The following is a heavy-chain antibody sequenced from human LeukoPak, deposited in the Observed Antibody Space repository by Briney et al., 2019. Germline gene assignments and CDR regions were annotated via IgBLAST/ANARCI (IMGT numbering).Heavy chain of an antibody. CDR3: AREYYDYVWGSYRVRALFDY. J-gene: IGHJ4*02. D-gene: IGHD3-16*02. CDR1: GFTFSSYW. V-gene: IGHV3-7*01. Sequence: GGSLRLSCAASGFTFSSYWMSWVRQAPGKGLEWVANIKQDGSEKYYVDSVKGRLTISRDNAKNSLYLQMNSLRAEDTAVYYCAREYYDYVWGSYRVRALFDYWGQGTLVTVS. CDR2: IKQDGSEK.